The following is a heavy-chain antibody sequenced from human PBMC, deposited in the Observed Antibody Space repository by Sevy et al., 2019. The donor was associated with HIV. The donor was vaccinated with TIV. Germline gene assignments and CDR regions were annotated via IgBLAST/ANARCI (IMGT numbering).Heavy chain of an antibody. D-gene: IGHD3-22*01. CDR2: IYPGDSDT. CDR3: AREKSYYYDSSGYYPSPANY. CDR1: GYSFTSYW. V-gene: IGHV5-51*01. Sequence: GESLKISCKGSGYSFTSYWIGWVRQMPGEGLEWMGIIYPGDSDTRYSPSFQGQVTISADKSISTAYLQWSSLKASDTAMYYCAREKSYYYDSSGYYPSPANYWGQGTLVTVSS. J-gene: IGHJ4*02.